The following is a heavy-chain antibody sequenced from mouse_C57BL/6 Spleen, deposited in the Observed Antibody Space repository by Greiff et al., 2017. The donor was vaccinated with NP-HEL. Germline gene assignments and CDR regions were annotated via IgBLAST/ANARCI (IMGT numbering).Heavy chain of an antibody. CDR1: GYSFTGYY. CDR3: ARGNFYGY. Sequence: VQLQQSGPELVKPGASVKISCKASGYSFTGYYMNWVKQSPEKSLEWIGEINPSTGGTTYNQKFKAKATLTVDKSSSTAYMQLKSLTSEDSAVYYCARGNFYGYWGQGTSVTVSS. D-gene: IGHD1-1*01. CDR2: INPSTGGT. V-gene: IGHV1-42*01. J-gene: IGHJ4*01.